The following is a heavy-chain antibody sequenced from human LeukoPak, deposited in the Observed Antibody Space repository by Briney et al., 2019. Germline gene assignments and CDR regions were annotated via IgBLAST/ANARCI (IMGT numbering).Heavy chain of an antibody. CDR2: ISGSGGST. CDR1: GFTFSDYY. V-gene: IGHV3-23*01. D-gene: IGHD3-9*01. Sequence: GGSLRLSCAASGFTFSDYYVSWIRQAPGKGLEWVSAISGSGGSTYYADSVKGRFTISRDNSKNTLYLQMNSLRAEDTALYYCARDHNYDILTGYYNRGPYYYYYMDVWGKGTTVTVSS. J-gene: IGHJ6*03. CDR3: ARDHNYDILTGYYNRGPYYYYYMDV.